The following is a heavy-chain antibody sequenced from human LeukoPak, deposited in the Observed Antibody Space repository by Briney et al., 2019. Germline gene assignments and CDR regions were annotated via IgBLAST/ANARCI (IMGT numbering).Heavy chain of an antibody. Sequence: GESLKTSCKGSGYSFTSYWIGWVRQMPGKGLEWMGIIYPGDSDTRYSPSFQGQVTISADKSISTAYLQWSSLKASDTAMYYCARVDTAMVQDYYYGMDVWGQGTTVTVSS. J-gene: IGHJ6*02. CDR1: GYSFTSYW. CDR2: IYPGDSDT. V-gene: IGHV5-51*01. CDR3: ARVDTAMVQDYYYGMDV. D-gene: IGHD5-18*01.